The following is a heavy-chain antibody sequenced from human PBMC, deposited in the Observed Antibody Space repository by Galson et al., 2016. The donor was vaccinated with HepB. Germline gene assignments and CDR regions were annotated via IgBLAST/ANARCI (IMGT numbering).Heavy chain of an antibody. J-gene: IGHJ3*02. CDR2: IFWDDDK. D-gene: IGHD3-3*02. Sequence: PALVKPTQTLTLTCTFSGFSLTTSGVGVGWIRQPPGKALEWLALIFWDDDKRYSPSLKSRLTITKDTSKNQVVLTMTNMDPVDTATYYCAHIAWGALIDIWGQGTMVTVSS. V-gene: IGHV2-5*02. CDR1: GFSLTTSGVG. CDR3: AHIAWGALIDI.